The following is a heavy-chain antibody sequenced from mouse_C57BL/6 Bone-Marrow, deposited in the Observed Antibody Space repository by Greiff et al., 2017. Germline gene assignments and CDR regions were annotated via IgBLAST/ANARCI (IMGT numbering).Heavy chain of an antibody. CDR3: TRVLLGFDY. CDR1: GFTFRSYA. Sequence: EVQLQESGEGLVKPGGSLKLSCAASGFTFRSYAMSWVRQTPEKRLEWVAYISSGGDYIYYADTVKGRFTISRDNARNTLYLQMSSLKSEDTAMYYCTRVLLGFDYWGQGTTLTVSS. D-gene: IGHD4-1*01. CDR2: ISSGGDYI. J-gene: IGHJ2*01. V-gene: IGHV5-9-1*02.